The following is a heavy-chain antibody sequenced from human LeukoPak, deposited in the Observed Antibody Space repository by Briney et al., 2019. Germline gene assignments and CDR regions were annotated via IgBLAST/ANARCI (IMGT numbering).Heavy chain of an antibody. CDR3: ARLTWLELGGVSDWFDP. CDR2: IYYSGST. CDR1: GGSISSYY. Sequence: NPSETLSLTCTVSGGSISSYYWSWIRQPPGKGLEWIGYIYYSGSTNYNPPLKSRVTISVDTSKNQFSLKLSSVTAADTAVYYCARLTWLELGGVSDWFDPWGQGTLVTVSS. V-gene: IGHV4-59*08. J-gene: IGHJ5*02. D-gene: IGHD1-7*01.